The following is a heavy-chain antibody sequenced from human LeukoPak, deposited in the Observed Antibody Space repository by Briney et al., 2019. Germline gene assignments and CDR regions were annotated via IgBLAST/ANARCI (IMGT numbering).Heavy chain of an antibody. CDR2: IKRKSNGGTI. Sequence: GGSLRLSCAASGFTFSNAWMSWVPQAPGKGLEWVGRIKRKSNGGTIDYAAPVKGRFTISRDDSKNTLYLQMNSLKTEDTAIYYCATGVAVAGLVPFDYWGQGTLVTVSS. CDR3: ATGVAVAGLVPFDY. J-gene: IGHJ4*02. V-gene: IGHV3-15*01. D-gene: IGHD6-19*01. CDR1: GFTFSNAW.